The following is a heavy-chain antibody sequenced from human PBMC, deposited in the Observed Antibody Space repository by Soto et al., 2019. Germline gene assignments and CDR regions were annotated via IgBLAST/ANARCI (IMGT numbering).Heavy chain of an antibody. D-gene: IGHD1-1*01. CDR2: IHGGGGAT. Sequence: EVQLLESGGGLVQPGGSLRLSCAASGFTFSAYAMGWVRQAPGKGLEWVSTIHGGGGATHYADSVKGRFTISRDDSKNTLYPQINTLRAEDTAVYYCAKFDGHPMEYWYLDFWGRGTLVTVSS. V-gene: IGHV3-23*01. CDR1: GFTFSAYA. J-gene: IGHJ2*01. CDR3: AKFDGHPMEYWYLDF.